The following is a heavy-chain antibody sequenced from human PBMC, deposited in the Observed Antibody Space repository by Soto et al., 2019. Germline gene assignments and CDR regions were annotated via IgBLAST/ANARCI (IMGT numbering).Heavy chain of an antibody. CDR1: GGSISSYY. CDR3: ARLVWVSSYYYYYMDV. V-gene: IGHV4-59*01. CDR2: IYYSGST. D-gene: IGHD6-6*01. J-gene: IGHJ6*03. Sequence: PSETLSLTCTVSGGSISSYYWSWIRQPPGKGLEWIGYIYYSGSTNYNPSLKSRVTISVDTSKNQFSLKLSSVTAADTAVYYCARLVWVSSYYYYYMDVWGKGTTVTVSS.